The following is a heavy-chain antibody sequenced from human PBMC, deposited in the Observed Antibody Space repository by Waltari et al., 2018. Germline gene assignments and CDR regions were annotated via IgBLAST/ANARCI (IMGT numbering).Heavy chain of an antibody. J-gene: IGHJ4*02. CDR2: ISGRGATI. CDR3: ARDIRREQPHARGLDY. D-gene: IGHD1-26*01. CDR1: RFTFIGYV. Sequence: EVQLVESGGGLVQPGGSLRLSCEASRFTFIGYVMNWVRQAPGKGMDWISSISGRGATIFYADAVKGRFTISRDNAKSSLHLQVTSRRGEDTAIYYCARDIRREQPHARGLDYWGQGSLVTVSS. V-gene: IGHV3-48*03.